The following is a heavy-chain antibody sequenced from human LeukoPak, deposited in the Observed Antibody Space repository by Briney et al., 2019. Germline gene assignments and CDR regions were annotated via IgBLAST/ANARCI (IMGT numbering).Heavy chain of an antibody. D-gene: IGHD2-2*01. V-gene: IGHV3-7*01. CDR1: GWTFSSYW. J-gene: IGHJ6*02. Sequence: GGALTLSCAASGWTFSSYWLSWVGQAPGRGLEWVANRKQDGSEKYYVDSVKGRFTITKDNANNSLYPQMNSLRAEDTAVYYSTTAMYCSSTSCEKFYRDYYYYGMDVWGQGTTVTVSS. CDR2: RKQDGSEK. CDR3: TTAMYCSSTSCEKFYRDYYYYGMDV.